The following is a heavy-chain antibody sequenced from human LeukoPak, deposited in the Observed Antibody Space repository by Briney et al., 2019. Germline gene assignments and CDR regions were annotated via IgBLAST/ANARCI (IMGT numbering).Heavy chain of an antibody. CDR1: GYTFTSYD. CDR3: ARVPREIASI. J-gene: IGHJ3*02. D-gene: IGHD3-16*02. CDR2: MNPARGNT. Sequence: ASVKVSCKASGYTFTSYDINWVRQATGQGREWMGYMNPARGNTGYAQKFQGRVTMTTDTSISTAYMELSSLRSEDTAVYYCARVPREIASIWGQGTMVTVSS. V-gene: IGHV1-8*01.